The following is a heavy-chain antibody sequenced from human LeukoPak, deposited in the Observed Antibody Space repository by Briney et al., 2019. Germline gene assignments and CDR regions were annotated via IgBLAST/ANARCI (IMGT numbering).Heavy chain of an antibody. J-gene: IGHJ4*02. CDR2: IYYSGTT. CDR1: GGSISSYY. V-gene: IGHV4-59*01. D-gene: IGHD4-17*01. Sequence: SETLSLTCTVSGGSISSYYWSWIRQPPGKGLEWIGYIYYSGTTNYNPSLKSRVTISVDTSKNQFSLKLSSVTAADTAVYYCAKDTTVTNPCYFDYWGQGTLVTVSS. CDR3: AKDTTVTNPCYFDY.